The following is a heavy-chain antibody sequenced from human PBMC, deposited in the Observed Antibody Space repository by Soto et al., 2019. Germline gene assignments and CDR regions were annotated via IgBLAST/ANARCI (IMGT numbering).Heavy chain of an antibody. CDR1: GGSFSGYY. J-gene: IGHJ1*01. CDR3: ARSDWDYYDSSGYYPGYFQH. Sequence: PSETLSLTCAVYGGSFSGYYWSWIRQPPGKGLEWIGYIYYSGSTNYNPSLKSRVTISVDTSKNQFSLKLSSVTAADTAVYYCARSDWDYYDSSGYYPGYFQHWGQGTLVTVSS. D-gene: IGHD3-22*01. CDR2: IYYSGST. V-gene: IGHV4-59*01.